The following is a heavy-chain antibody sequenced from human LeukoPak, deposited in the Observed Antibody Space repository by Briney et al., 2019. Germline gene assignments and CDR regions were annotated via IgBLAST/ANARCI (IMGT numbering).Heavy chain of an antibody. J-gene: IGHJ5*02. CDR2: IKKDGSEK. CDR3: AKDRRWDHSDGWFDP. V-gene: IGHV3-7*03. D-gene: IGHD1-26*01. Sequence: PGGSLRLSCAASGFTFSSHWMSWVRQAPGKGLEWVANIKKDGSEKYYVDAVKGRFTISRDNAKNSLYLQMNSLRAEDTAVYYCAKDRRWDHSDGWFDPWGQGTLVTVSS. CDR1: GFTFSSHW.